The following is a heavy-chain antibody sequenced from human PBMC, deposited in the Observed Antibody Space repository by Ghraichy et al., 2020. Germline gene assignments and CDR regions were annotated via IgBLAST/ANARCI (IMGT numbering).Heavy chain of an antibody. Sequence: ASVKVSCKASGYTFSNYVISWVRQAPGQGLEWMGWISPYNGNTDYAEKFQGRVSMTRDTSTSTLYLELRSLRSDDTAVFYCAREDKVWGSFRYWSYWGPGTLVTVSS. D-gene: IGHD3-16*02. J-gene: IGHJ4*02. CDR1: GYTFSNYV. CDR2: ISPYNGNT. V-gene: IGHV1-18*01. CDR3: AREDKVWGSFRYWSY.